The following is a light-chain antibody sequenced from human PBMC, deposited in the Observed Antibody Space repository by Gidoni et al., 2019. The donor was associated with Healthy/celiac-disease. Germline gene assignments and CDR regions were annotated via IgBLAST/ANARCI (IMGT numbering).Light chain of an antibody. CDR2: WAS. CDR1: QSVLYSSNNKNY. V-gene: IGKV4-1*01. CDR3: QQYYSTPIT. Sequence: DIVMTPSPDSLAVSLGERATINCKSSQSVLYSSNNKNYLACYQQKPGQPPKLLIYWASTRESGVPDRFSGSGSGTDFTLTISSLQAEDVAVYYCQQYYSTPITFGQGTRLEIK. J-gene: IGKJ5*01.